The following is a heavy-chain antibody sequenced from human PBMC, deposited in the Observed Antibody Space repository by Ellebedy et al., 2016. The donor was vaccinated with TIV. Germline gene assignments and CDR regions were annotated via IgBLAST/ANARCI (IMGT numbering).Heavy chain of an antibody. CDR2: IYYSGST. V-gene: IGHV4-59*13. CDR3: ARWGSGRYFDY. CDR1: GGSISSYY. J-gene: IGHJ4*02. D-gene: IGHD3-10*01. Sequence: SETLSLTXTVSGGSISSYYWSWIRQPPGKGLEWIGYIYYSGSTNYNPSLKSRVTISVDTSKNQFSLKLSSVTAADTAVYYCARWGSGRYFDYWGQGTLVTVSS.